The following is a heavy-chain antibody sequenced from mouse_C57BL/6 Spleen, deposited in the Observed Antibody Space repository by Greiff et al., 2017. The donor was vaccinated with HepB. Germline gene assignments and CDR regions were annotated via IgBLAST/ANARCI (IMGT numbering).Heavy chain of an antibody. J-gene: IGHJ2*01. Sequence: EVQLQESGPELVKPGASVKMSCKASGYTFTDYNMHWVKQSHGKSLEWIGYINPNNGGTSYNQKFKGKATLTVNKSSSTAYMELRSLTSEDSAVYYCARSPYYYGSSPCYFDYWGQGTTLTVSS. CDR1: GYTFTDYN. V-gene: IGHV1-22*01. CDR2: INPNNGGT. D-gene: IGHD1-1*01. CDR3: ARSPYYYGSSPCYFDY.